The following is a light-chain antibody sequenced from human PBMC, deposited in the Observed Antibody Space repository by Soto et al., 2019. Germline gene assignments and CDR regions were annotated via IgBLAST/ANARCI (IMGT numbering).Light chain of an antibody. CDR1: SSDVGGYNY. Sequence: QSVLTQPRSVSGSPGQSVTISCTGTSSDVGGYNYVSWYQQPAGKAPKLMIYDVSKRPSGVPRRFSASKSGNSASLTISGLQAEDEADYYCCSYAGTYTWVFGGGTKVTVL. CDR3: CSYAGTYTWV. V-gene: IGLV2-11*01. J-gene: IGLJ3*02. CDR2: DVS.